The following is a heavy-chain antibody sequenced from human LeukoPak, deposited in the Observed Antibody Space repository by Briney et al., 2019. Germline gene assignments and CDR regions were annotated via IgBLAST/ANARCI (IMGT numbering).Heavy chain of an antibody. CDR1: GYTFTSYG. D-gene: IGHD3-22*01. CDR2: ISAYNGNT. J-gene: IGHJ3*02. Sequence: ASVKVSCKASGYTFTSYGISWVRQAPGRGLEWMGWISAYNGNTNYAQKLQGRVTMTTDTSTSTAYMELRSLRSDDTAVYYCARGVGDTYYYDSSGYSDASDIWGQGTMVTVSS. CDR3: ARGVGDTYYYDSSGYSDASDI. V-gene: IGHV1-18*01.